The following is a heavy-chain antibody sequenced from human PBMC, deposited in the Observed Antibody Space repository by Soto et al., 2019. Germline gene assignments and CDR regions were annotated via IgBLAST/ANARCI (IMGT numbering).Heavy chain of an antibody. CDR2: IIPIFGTA. V-gene: IGHV1-69*13. J-gene: IGHJ6*02. Sequence: SVKVFCKASGGTFSSYSISWGRQAPGQGLEWMGGIIPIFGTATYAQKFQGRVTNTADESTSTAYMGLSSLRSEDTAVYYSARDPRYYGPDEYYYYGMDVWGQGTTVTVSS. D-gene: IGHD3-10*01. CDR1: GGTFSSYS. CDR3: ARDPRYYGPDEYYYYGMDV.